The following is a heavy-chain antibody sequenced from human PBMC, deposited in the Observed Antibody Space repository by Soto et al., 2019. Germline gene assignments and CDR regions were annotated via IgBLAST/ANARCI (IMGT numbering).Heavy chain of an antibody. CDR3: ARAGVPYCGGDCYSIGGGRYNYYYYYYMDV. D-gene: IGHD2-21*01. Sequence: SETLSLTCTVSGGSISSYYWSWIRQPPGKGLEWIGYIYYSGSTNYNPSLKSRVTISVDTSKNQFSLKLGSVTAADTAVYYCARAGVPYCGGDCYSIGGGRYNYYYYYYMDVWGKGTTVTVSS. CDR2: IYYSGST. J-gene: IGHJ6*03. CDR1: GGSISSYY. V-gene: IGHV4-59*01.